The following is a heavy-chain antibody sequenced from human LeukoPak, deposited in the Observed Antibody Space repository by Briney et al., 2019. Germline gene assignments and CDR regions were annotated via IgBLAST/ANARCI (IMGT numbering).Heavy chain of an antibody. D-gene: IGHD4-17*01. CDR2: ISAYNGNT. Sequence: ASVKVSCKASCYTFTSYGIIWVRQAPGQGLEWLGCISAYNGNTNYAQKLQGRVTMTPDTSKSTAYMELRSMRSDDTAVYYCARVTTGGYRYFDLGGRGTLVTVSS. J-gene: IGHJ2*01. V-gene: IGHV1-18*01. CDR1: CYTFTSYG. CDR3: ARVTTGGYRYFDL.